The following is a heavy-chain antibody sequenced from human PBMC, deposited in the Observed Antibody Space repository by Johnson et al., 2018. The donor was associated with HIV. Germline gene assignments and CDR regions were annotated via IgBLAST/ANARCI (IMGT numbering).Heavy chain of an antibody. D-gene: IGHD4-17*01. J-gene: IGHJ3*01. V-gene: IGHV3-48*04. CDR2: ISTSGNII. Sequence: VQLVESGGGVVQPGRSLRLSCAASGFTFSSYAMHWVRQAPGKGLEWISYISTSGNIINYVDSVKGRFTMSRDNAKKSLYLHMNSLRAEDTAVYYCVRDGLHQLVDYGDYIDRIWAVGAMNGFDFWGQGTMVTVSS. CDR3: VRDGLHQLVDYGDYIDRIWAVGAMNGFDF. CDR1: GFTFSSYA.